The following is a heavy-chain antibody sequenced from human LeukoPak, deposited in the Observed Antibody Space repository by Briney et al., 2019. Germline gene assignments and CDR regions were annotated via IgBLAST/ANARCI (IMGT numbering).Heavy chain of an antibody. CDR1: GFTFSSYS. V-gene: IGHV3-21*01. CDR3: ARDLKGGYYYGSGSYYIYGMDV. Sequence: GGSLRLSCAASGFTFSSYSMNWVRQAPGKGLEWVSSISSSSSYIYYADSVKGRFTISRDNAKNSLYLQMNSLRAEDTAVYYCARDLKGGYYYGSGSYYIYGMDVWGKGTTATVSS. CDR2: ISSSSSYI. D-gene: IGHD3-10*01. J-gene: IGHJ6*04.